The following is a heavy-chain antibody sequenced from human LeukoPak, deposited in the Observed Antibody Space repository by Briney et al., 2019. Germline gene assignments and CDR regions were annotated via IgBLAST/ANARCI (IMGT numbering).Heavy chain of an antibody. Sequence: GGSLRLSCAASEFTFSSYSMNWVRQAPGKGLEWVSYITNSGNSKSYADSVKGRFTISRDNTKNSLYLQMNGLRAEDTAVYYCAKGSNYGSWWFDPWGQGTLVTVSS. V-gene: IGHV3-48*01. D-gene: IGHD4-11*01. CDR2: ITNSGNSK. CDR3: AKGSNYGSWWFDP. J-gene: IGHJ5*02. CDR1: EFTFSSYS.